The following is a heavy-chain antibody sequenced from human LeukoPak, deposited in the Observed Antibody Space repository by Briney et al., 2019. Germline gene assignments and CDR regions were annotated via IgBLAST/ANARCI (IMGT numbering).Heavy chain of an antibody. CDR3: NGYCSSASCYNDLDV. CDR1: GFSFDDYV. J-gene: IGHJ6*02. CDR2: INWNGGST. Sequence: PGGSPRDSCVASGFSFDDYVLSWVRQAPGKGLEWVSGINWNGGSTGYAGSVKGRFTISRDNAKNSLYLQMNSLRAEDTALYYCNGYCSSASCYNDLDVWLHATKLTVSS. V-gene: IGHV3-20*04. D-gene: IGHD2-2*02.